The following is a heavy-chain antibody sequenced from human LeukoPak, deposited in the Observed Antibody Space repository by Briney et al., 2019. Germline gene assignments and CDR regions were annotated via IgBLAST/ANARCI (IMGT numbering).Heavy chain of an antibody. CDR1: GGSISSYY. V-gene: IGHV4-59*01. D-gene: IGHD2-2*01. CDR2: IYYSGST. J-gene: IGHJ4*02. Sequence: PSETLSLTCTVSGGSISSYYWSWIRQPPGKGLEWIGYIYYSGSTNYNPSLKSRVTISVDTSKNQFSLKLSSVTAADTAVYYCARGGGDCSSTSCQFDYWGQGTLVTVSS. CDR3: ARGGGDCSSTSCQFDY.